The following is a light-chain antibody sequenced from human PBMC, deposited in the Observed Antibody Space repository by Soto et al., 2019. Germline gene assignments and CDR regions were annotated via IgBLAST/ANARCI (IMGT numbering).Light chain of an antibody. CDR2: EVS. CDR1: NSDVGGSRY. CDR3: SSFSTISTLL. J-gene: IGLJ2*01. V-gene: IGLV2-14*01. Sequence: QSVLTQPASVSGSPGQSITISCTGTNSDVGGSRYVSWYQQHPGKAPKLIIYEVSYRPSGLSNRFSASKSGNTASLTISGLQAEDEADYYCSSFSTISTLLFGGGTKLTVL.